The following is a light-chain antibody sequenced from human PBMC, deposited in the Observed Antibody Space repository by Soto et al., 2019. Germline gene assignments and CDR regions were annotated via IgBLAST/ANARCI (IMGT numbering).Light chain of an antibody. J-gene: IGKJ1*01. CDR2: GAS. Sequence: EILLTQSPGTLSLPPGEGATLSCRASQSVSTNFFAWYQQKPGQAPRLLIYGASTRATGIPDRFSGSGSGTDFTLTISRLEPEDFAVYYCQQYGRTSWTFGQGTKVDIK. CDR1: QSVSTNF. CDR3: QQYGRTSWT. V-gene: IGKV3-20*01.